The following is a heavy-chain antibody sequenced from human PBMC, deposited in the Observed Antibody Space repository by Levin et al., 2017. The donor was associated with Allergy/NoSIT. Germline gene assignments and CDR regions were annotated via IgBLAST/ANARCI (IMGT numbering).Heavy chain of an antibody. CDR3: TRDPSHSGPIDFDP. Sequence: GESLKISCAASEFIVSANYMTWVRQAPGKGLEWVSGMHSGGNTYYADSVRGRFTVSRDSSMNTLYLQMNSLRGEDTAVYHCTRDPSHSGPIDFDPWGQGALVIVSS. J-gene: IGHJ5*02. D-gene: IGHD2-15*01. CDR2: MHSGGNT. CDR1: EFIVSANY. V-gene: IGHV3-66*01.